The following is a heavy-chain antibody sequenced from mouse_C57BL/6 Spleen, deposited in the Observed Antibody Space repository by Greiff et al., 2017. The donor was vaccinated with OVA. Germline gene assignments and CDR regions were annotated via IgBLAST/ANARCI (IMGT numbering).Heavy chain of an antibody. CDR3: ARFYYGSRYFDV. V-gene: IGHV1-69*01. CDR2: IDPSDSYT. Sequence: VKQRPGQGLEWIGEIDPSDSYTNYNQKFKGKSTLTVDKSSSTAYMQLSSLTSEDSAVYYCARFYYGSRYFDVWGTGTTVTVSS. D-gene: IGHD1-1*01. J-gene: IGHJ1*03.